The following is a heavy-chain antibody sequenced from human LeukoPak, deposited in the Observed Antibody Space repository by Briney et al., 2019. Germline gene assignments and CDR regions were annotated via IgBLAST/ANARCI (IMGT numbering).Heavy chain of an antibody. CDR2: SYESGST. Sequence: PSETLSLTCTVSGGSISNSSYYWGWIRQPPGKGLEWSGSSYESGSTYYNPSLKSLVTISVNTSKNQFSLKLSSVTAADTVVYCCESAMGLPARNPDYWGQGTLVTVSS. CDR1: GGSISNSSYY. CDR3: ESAMGLPARNPDY. D-gene: IGHD2-2*01. J-gene: IGHJ4*02. V-gene: IGHV4-39*01.